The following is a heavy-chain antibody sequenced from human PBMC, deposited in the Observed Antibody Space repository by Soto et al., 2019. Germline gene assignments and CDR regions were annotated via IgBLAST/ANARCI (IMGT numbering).Heavy chain of an antibody. CDR3: ARDRVQMVDGLDV. CDR2: IWYDGINK. Sequence: QVQLVESGGGVVQPGRSLRLSCAASGFTVSNNGMHWVRQAPGKGLEGVAVIWYDGINKYYADSVKGRFIISRDNSKNTVYLQMNSLRAEDTAVYYCARDRVQMVDGLDVWGQGTTVTVSS. J-gene: IGHJ6*02. CDR1: GFTVSNNG. V-gene: IGHV3-33*01. D-gene: IGHD2-15*01.